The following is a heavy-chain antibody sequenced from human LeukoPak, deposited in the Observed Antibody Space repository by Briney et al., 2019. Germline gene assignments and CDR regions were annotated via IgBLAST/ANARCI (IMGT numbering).Heavy chain of an antibody. CDR3: ARDHVSSGWYVGFDL. V-gene: IGHV3-53*01. CDR2: MYSGGST. D-gene: IGHD6-19*01. J-gene: IGHJ4*02. Sequence: PGGSLRLSCVASGFTVKNTYVSWVRQAPGKGLEWLSVMYSGGSTYYPDSAKGRFTISRDISKNTLYLQMNSLRVEDTAVYYCARDHVSSGWYVGFDLWGQGTLVTVSS. CDR1: GFTVKNTY.